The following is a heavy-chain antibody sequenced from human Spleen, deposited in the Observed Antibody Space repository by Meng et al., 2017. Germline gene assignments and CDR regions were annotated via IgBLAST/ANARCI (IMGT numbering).Heavy chain of an antibody. V-gene: IGHV3-33*08. CDR1: GFTFSNHG. D-gene: IGHD6-19*01. CDR2: IWYDGSKK. J-gene: IGHJ4*02. Sequence: QVPVVESGGGVVQPGRSLSLSCAASGFTFSNHGMHWVRQAPGKGLEWVAVIWYDGSKKYYPDSVKGRFTISRDNSKNTLYLQMNSLRAEDTAVYYCARDRGWSFDYWGQGTLVTVSS. CDR3: ARDRGWSFDY.